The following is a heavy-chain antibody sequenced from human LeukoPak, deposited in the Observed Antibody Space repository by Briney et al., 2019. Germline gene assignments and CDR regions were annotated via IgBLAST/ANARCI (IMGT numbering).Heavy chain of an antibody. CDR1: GYTFTGYY. D-gene: IGHD2-21*02. Sequence: ASVKVSCKASGYTFTGYYMHWVRQAPGQGLEWMGWINPNSGGTNYAQKFQGRVTMTRDTSISTAYMELSRLRSDDTAVYYCARGSATIKYCGGDCYSIAHDYWGQGTLVTVSS. V-gene: IGHV1-2*02. CDR2: INPNSGGT. CDR3: ARGSATIKYCGGDCYSIAHDY. J-gene: IGHJ4*02.